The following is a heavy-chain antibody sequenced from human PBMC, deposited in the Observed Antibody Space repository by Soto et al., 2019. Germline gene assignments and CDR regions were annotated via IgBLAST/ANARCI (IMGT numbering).Heavy chain of an antibody. CDR2: IKSKTDGGTT. J-gene: IGHJ4*02. CDR3: TTDWYDYSWGNYRYGV. D-gene: IGHD3-16*02. CDR1: EFTFSNAW. V-gene: IGHV3-15*01. Sequence: EVQLVESGGGLVKRGGSLRLSCAASEFTFSNAWMSWVRQAPGKGLEWVGRIKSKTDGGTTDYAAPVKGRFSISRDDSKNTLYLQMNSLKTEDTAVYYCTTDWYDYSWGNYRYGVWGQGTLVTVSS.